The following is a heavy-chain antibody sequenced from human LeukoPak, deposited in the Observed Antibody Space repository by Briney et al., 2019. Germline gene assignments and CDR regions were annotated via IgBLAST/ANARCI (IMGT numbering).Heavy chain of an antibody. CDR2: IHYTGST. CDR3: ERSRGNLYFQH. V-gene: IGHV4-59*01. CDR1: GDSISSYY. J-gene: IGHJ1*01. D-gene: IGHD6-25*01. Sequence: PSETLSLTCTVSGDSISSYYWSWIRQPPEKGLEWIGYIHYTGSTYYNPSLRSRVNISVDTSKNQFSLRLISVTAADTAMYYCERSRGNLYFQHWGQGTLVTVSS.